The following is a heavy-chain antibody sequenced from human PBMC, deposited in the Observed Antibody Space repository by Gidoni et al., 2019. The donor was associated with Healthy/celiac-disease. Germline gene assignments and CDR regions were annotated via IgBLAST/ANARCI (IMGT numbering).Heavy chain of an antibody. Sequence: EVQLVESGGGLVQPGGSLRLSCAASGFTFSSYSMNWVRQAPGKGLEWVSYISSSSSTIYYADSVKGRFTISRDNAKNSLYLQMNSLRAEDTAVYYCAREDVVVPAAIPLYYYYGMDVWGQGTTVTVSS. CDR1: GFTFSSYS. CDR2: ISSSSSTI. V-gene: IGHV3-48*01. J-gene: IGHJ6*02. D-gene: IGHD2-2*02. CDR3: AREDVVVPAAIPLYYYYGMDV.